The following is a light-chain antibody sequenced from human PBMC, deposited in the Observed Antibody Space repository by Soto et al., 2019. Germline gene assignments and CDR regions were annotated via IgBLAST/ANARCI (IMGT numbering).Light chain of an antibody. CDR3: LQHKTYPWT. CDR2: AAS. Sequence: DIQMTQSPSAMSASVGDRVTITCRATQDISNYLTWFQQKPGKVPQRLIYAASTLQGGVPSRFSGSGSGTEFTLTISSLQPEDFATSYCLQHKTYPWTFGQGTKVEVK. J-gene: IGKJ1*01. CDR1: QDISNY. V-gene: IGKV1-17*03.